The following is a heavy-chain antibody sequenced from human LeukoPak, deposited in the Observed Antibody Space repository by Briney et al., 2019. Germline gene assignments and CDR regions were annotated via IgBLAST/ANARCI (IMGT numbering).Heavy chain of an antibody. CDR3: ARDQAAYYDRSGYHYSATAAAFDI. Sequence: SETLSLTCTVSGASISSYYWGWIRQPPGKGLEWIGSIYHSGSTYYNPSLKSRVTISVDTSKNQFSLKLSSVTAADTALYYCARDQAAYYDRSGYHYSATAAAFDIWGEGTMVTVSS. D-gene: IGHD3-22*01. CDR2: IYHSGST. J-gene: IGHJ3*02. V-gene: IGHV4-39*07. CDR1: GASISSYY.